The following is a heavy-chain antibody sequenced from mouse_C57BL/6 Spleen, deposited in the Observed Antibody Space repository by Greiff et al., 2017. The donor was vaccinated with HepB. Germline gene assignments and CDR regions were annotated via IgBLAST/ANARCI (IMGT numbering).Heavy chain of an antibody. Sequence: VQLQQSGAELVKPGASVKMSCKASGYTFTSYWITWVKQRPGQGLEWIGDIYPGSGSTNYNEKFKSKATLTVDTSSSTAYMQLSSLTSEDSAVYYGAREGYDGYYVKFAYWGQGTLVTVSA. J-gene: IGHJ3*01. V-gene: IGHV1-55*01. CDR2: IYPGSGST. D-gene: IGHD2-3*01. CDR1: GYTFTSYW. CDR3: AREGYDGYYVKFAY.